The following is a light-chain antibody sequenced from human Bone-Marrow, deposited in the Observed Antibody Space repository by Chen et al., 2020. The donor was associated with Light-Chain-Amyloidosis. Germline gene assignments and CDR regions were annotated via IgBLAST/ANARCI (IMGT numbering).Light chain of an antibody. J-gene: IGLJ1*01. CDR1: SSDVGGDNH. Sequence: SALTPPAPRSWSPGPAIPLPRTGTSSDVGGDNHVSWYQQHPDKAPKLMIYEVTNRPSWVPDRFSGSKSDNTASLTISGLQTEDEADYFCSSYTITNTLVFGSGTRVTVL. V-gene: IGLV2-14*01. CDR2: EVT. CDR3: SSYTITNTLV.